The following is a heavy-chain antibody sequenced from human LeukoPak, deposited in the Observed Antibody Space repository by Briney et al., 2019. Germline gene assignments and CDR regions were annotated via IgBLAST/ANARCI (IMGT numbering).Heavy chain of an antibody. D-gene: IGHD4-17*01. CDR1: GGTFSSYA. CDR2: IIPIFGTA. CDR3: ARVENDYGDYEYPY. Sequence: SVKVSCKASGGTFSSYAISWVRQAPGQGLEWMGGIIPIFGTANYAQKFLGRVTITADESTSTAYMELSSLRSEDTAVYYCARVENDYGDYEYPYWGQGTLVTVSS. J-gene: IGHJ4*02. V-gene: IGHV1-69*13.